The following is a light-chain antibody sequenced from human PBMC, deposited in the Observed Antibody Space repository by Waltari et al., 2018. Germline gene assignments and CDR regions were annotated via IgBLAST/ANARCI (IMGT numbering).Light chain of an antibody. V-gene: IGLV3-1*01. CDR2: QDD. Sequence: SYELSQSPSVSVSSGQTATITCSGQHLGDKYSCLYQKKPGQSPVLLIYQDDKRPSGIPGRFSGSNSGNTATLTISETQPVDEAEYYCQAWDNRIVVFGGGTNLTVL. J-gene: IGLJ2*01. CDR1: HLGDKY. CDR3: QAWDNRIVV.